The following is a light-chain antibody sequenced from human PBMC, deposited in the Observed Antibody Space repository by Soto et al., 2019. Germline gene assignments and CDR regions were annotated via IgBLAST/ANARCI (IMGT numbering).Light chain of an antibody. J-gene: IGLJ2*01. V-gene: IGLV2-14*03. CDR2: DVT. Sequence: QSALTQPASVSGSPGQSITISCTGTSSDVGGYNYVSWYQQHPGKAPKLMIYDVTNRPSGASNRFSGSKSGNTASLTISGLQAEDEADYYCSSYTSSSTPVFGGGTK. CDR1: SSDVGGYNY. CDR3: SSYTSSSTPV.